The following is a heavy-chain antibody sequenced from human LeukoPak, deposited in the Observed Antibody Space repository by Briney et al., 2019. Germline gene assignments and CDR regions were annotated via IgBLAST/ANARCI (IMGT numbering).Heavy chain of an antibody. CDR1: GFIFSDYW. J-gene: IGHJ4*02. D-gene: IGHD6-13*01. CDR2: VNRDGSST. CDR3: ARDRSISAAGDTY. V-gene: IGHV3-74*01. Sequence: GGSLRLSCAASGFIFSDYWMHWVRQAPGKGLVWVSRVNRDGSSTSYADSVKGRFTISRDNAKNTLSLQMNSLRAEDTAVYYGARDRSISAAGDTYWGQGTLVTVSS.